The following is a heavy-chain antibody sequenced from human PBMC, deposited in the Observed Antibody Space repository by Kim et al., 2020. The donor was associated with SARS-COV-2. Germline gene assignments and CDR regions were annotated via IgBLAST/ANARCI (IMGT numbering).Heavy chain of an antibody. CDR1: GYSFTSYW. V-gene: IGHV5-10-1*01. Sequence: GESLKISCKGSGYSFTSYWISWVRQMPGKGLEWMGRIDPSDSYTNYSPSFQGHVTISADKSISTAYLQWSSLKASDTAMYYCATGAPGELLRDYWGQGTLVTVSS. J-gene: IGHJ4*02. CDR2: IDPSDSYT. CDR3: ATGAPGELLRDY. D-gene: IGHD1-26*01.